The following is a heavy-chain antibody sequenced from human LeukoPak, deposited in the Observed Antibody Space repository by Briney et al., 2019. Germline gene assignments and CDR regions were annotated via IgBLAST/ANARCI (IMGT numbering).Heavy chain of an antibody. CDR3: ARDSYPNDAFDI. CDR2: IYYSGST. CDR1: GGSISSSNW. Sequence: KTSGTLSLTCAVSGGSISSSNWWSWVRQPPGKGLEWIGYIYYSGSTNYNPSLKSRVTISVDTSMNQFSLKLSSVTAADTAVYYCARDSYPNDAFDIWGQGTMVTVSS. V-gene: IGHV4-4*02. J-gene: IGHJ3*02.